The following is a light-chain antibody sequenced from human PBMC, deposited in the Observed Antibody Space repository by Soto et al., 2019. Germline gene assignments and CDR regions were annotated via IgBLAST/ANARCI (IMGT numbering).Light chain of an antibody. CDR1: QGIRSD. CDR2: AAS. V-gene: IGKV1-6*01. CDR3: QQRSSWPALS. Sequence: GDRVTITCRASQGIRSDLGWYRQKPGKAPDLLIYAASSLQTGVPSRFSGSGSGTDFTLTINSLEPEDFAVYYCQQRSSWPALSFGGGTKVDIK. J-gene: IGKJ4*01.